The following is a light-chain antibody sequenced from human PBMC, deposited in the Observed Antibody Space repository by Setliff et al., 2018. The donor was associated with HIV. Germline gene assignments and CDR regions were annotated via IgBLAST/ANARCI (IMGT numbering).Light chain of an antibody. V-gene: IGLV2-23*02. Sequence: QSVLTQPASVSGSPGQSITISCTGTSNDVGNYNLVSWYQHYPGKAPKLIIYEVDKRPSGVSSRFSGSKSGNAASLTISGFQAEDEADYHCCSYAGESTFVFGGGTKVTVL. J-gene: IGLJ2*01. CDR2: EVD. CDR3: CSYAGESTFV. CDR1: SNDVGNYNL.